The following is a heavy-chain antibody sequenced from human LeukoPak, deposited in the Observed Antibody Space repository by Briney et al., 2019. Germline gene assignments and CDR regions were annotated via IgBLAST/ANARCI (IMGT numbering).Heavy chain of an antibody. CDR3: SRVGRYGYNLEYFDY. CDR2: IYYNGST. CDR1: GGSISSYY. V-gene: IGHV4-59*01. D-gene: IGHD5-24*01. J-gene: IGHJ4*02. Sequence: PSETLSLTCTVSGGSISSYYWSWIRQPPGKGLAWIGYIYYNGSTNYNPSLKSRVTISVDTSKNQFSLKLSSVTAADTAVYYCSRVGRYGYNLEYFDYWGQGTLVTVSS.